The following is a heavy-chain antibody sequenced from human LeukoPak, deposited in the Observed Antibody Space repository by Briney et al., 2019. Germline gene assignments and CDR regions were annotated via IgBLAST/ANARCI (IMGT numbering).Heavy chain of an antibody. CDR2: ISYDGSNK. CDR3: AKAYRRNYYGMDV. CDR1: GFTFSSYA. V-gene: IGHV3-30-3*01. Sequence: PGRSLRLSCAASGFTFSSYAMHWVRQAPGKGLEWVAVISYDGSNKYYADSVKGRFTISRDNSKNTLYLQMNSLRAEDTAVYYCAKAYRRNYYGMDVWGQGTTITVSS. D-gene: IGHD3-16*02. J-gene: IGHJ6*02.